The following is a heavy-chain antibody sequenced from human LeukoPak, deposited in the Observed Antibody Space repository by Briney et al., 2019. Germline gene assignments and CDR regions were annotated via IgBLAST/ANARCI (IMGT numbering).Heavy chain of an antibody. D-gene: IGHD3-9*01. CDR1: GYTFTSHG. V-gene: IGHV1-2*02. Sequence: ASVKVSCKASGYTFTSHGISWVRQAPGQGLEWMGWINPNSGGTNYAQKFQGRVTMTRDTSISTAYMELSRLRSDDTAVYYCARGTHLLRYFDWSSGYWGQGTLVTVSS. CDR2: INPNSGGT. J-gene: IGHJ4*02. CDR3: ARGTHLLRYFDWSSGY.